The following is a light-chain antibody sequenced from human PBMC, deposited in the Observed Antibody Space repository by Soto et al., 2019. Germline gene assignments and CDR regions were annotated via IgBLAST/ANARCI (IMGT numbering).Light chain of an antibody. V-gene: IGKV1-39*01. J-gene: IGKJ1*01. CDR2: DAS. CDR3: QQSHSPPRT. Sequence: DIQMTQSPSSLSASVGDRVTITCQASQDIGKYLNWYQHKPGKAPKLLIYDASNLKTGVPSRFSGSGSGTDFTLTISSLHPEDFATYYCQQSHSPPRTFGQGTKWIS. CDR1: QDIGKY.